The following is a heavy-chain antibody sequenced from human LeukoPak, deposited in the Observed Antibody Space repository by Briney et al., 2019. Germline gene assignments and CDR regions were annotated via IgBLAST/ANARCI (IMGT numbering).Heavy chain of an antibody. CDR3: ARAKEDTSGCLDY. CDR1: GFTFSSYW. J-gene: IGHJ4*02. V-gene: IGHV3-7*01. CDR2: IKEDGSDK. Sequence: GSLRLSCAASGFTFSSYWMSWVRQAPGKGLEWVANIKEDGSDKYYMDSVKGRFTISRDNAKNSLYLQMNSLRAEDIAVYYCARAKEDTSGCLDYWGQGTLVTFSS. D-gene: IGHD6-19*01.